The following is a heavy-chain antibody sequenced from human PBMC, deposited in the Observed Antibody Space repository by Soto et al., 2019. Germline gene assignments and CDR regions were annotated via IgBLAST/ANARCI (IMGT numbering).Heavy chain of an antibody. CDR1: GGSFSGYY. V-gene: IGHV4-34*01. CDR3: ARGPPYDDYYGSGSYSKFDY. J-gene: IGHJ4*02. D-gene: IGHD3-10*01. CDR2: INHSGST. Sequence: SETLSLTCAVYGGSFSGYYWSWIRQPPGKGLEWIGEINHSGSTNYNPSLKSRVTISVDTSKNQFSLKLSSVTAADTAVYYCARGPPYDDYYGSGSYSKFDYWGQGTLVTVSS.